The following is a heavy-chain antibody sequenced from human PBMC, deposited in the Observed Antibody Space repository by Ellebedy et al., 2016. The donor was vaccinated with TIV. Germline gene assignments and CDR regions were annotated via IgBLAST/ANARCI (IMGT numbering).Heavy chain of an antibody. CDR3: ARMAEDASGLFDY. Sequence: LRLSXSVSGASITVDHWLSWVRQPPGKALEWLARVDWDDDKFYSTSLKTRLTISKDTSKNQVVLIMSNMDPVDTATYYCARMAEDASGLFDYWGRGTLVTVSS. D-gene: IGHD6-19*01. CDR2: VDWDDDK. CDR1: GASITVDHW. J-gene: IGHJ4*02. V-gene: IGHV2-70*16.